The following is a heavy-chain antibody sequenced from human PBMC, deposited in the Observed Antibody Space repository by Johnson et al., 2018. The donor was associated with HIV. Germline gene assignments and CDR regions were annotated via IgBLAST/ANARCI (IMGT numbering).Heavy chain of an antibody. CDR2: INSDGSST. CDR3: ARAIGDGYPGMKAFDI. Sequence: VQLVESGGGLVQPGGSLRLSCAASGFTFSSYWMHWVRQAPGKGLVWVSRINSDGSSTSYADSVKGRFTISRDNAKNSLYLQMNSLRAEDTALYYCARAIGDGYPGMKAFDIWGQGTMVTVSS. CDR1: GFTFSSYW. V-gene: IGHV3-74*02. J-gene: IGHJ3*02. D-gene: IGHD5-24*01.